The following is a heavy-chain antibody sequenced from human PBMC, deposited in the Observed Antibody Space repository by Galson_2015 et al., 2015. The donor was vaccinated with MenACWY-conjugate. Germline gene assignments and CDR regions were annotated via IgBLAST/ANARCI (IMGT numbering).Heavy chain of an antibody. V-gene: IGHV5-51*03. J-gene: IGHJ6*03. D-gene: IGHD3-3*01. CDR3: AKRGSLRFFERDFFFMDV. CDR1: GFSSPSDR. Sequence: QSGAEVARPGETLTISCTASGFSSPSDRIVWAREIAGEALEWMGLLHPCAAETLYSRAVTSQVTNSTAASTDPTFVRLSSLKASERAMYYCAKRGSLRFFERDFFFMDVWGKGTTVTVSS. CDR2: LHPCAAET.